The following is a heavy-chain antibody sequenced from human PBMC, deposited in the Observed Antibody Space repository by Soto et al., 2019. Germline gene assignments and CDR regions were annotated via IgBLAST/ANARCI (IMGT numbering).Heavy chain of an antibody. CDR1: GFTLNKAW. J-gene: IGHJ4*02. V-gene: IGHV3-15*01. Sequence: PGGSLRLSCVVSGFTLNKAWMSWVRQAPGKGLEWVGRIKSESSGGTTDYAAPVRGRFSISGDDSRNTLNLQMDSLKTEDTAVYYCVTDPGGXXYDVDVPGYWGQGTLVTVSS. D-gene: IGHD3-10*02. CDR2: IKSESSGGTT. CDR3: VTDPGGXXYDVDVPGY.